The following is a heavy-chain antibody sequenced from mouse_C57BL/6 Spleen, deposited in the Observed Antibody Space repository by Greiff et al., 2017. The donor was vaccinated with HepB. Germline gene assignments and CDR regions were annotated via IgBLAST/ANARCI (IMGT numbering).Heavy chain of an antibody. J-gene: IGHJ3*01. Sequence: VQLQQSGAELVRPGPSVKVSCKASGYAFTNYLIEWVKQRPGQGLEWIGVINPGSGGTNYNEKFKGKATLTADKSSSTAYMQLSSLTSEDSAVYFCARGNAPAWFAYWGQGTLVTVSA. V-gene: IGHV1-54*01. CDR1: GYAFTNYL. CDR2: INPGSGGT. CDR3: ARGNAPAWFAY.